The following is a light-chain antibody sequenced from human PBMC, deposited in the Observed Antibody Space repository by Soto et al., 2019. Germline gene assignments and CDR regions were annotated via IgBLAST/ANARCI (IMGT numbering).Light chain of an antibody. Sequence: SYELTQPPSVSVSPGQTASITCSGDKLGDKFACWYQRKPGQSPVLVIYQDSKRPSGIPERFSGSNSGNTATLTISGTQAMDEADYYCQPWDSSTVVFGGGTKVTVL. CDR3: QPWDSSTVV. CDR2: QDS. CDR1: KLGDKF. V-gene: IGLV3-1*01. J-gene: IGLJ2*01.